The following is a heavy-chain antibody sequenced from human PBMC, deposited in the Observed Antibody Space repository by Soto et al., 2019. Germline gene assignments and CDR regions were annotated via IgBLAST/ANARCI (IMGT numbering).Heavy chain of an antibody. J-gene: IGHJ5*02. Sequence: QVQLQESGPGLVKPSQTLSLTCTVSGGSISSGGYYWSWIRQHPGKGLEWIGYIYYSGSTYYNPSLRGRVTISVDPSKNQFSLKLSSVTAAATAVYYCARDMIDYGDYFHWFDPWGQGTLVTVSS. V-gene: IGHV4-31*03. CDR2: IYYSGST. CDR1: GGSISSGGYY. CDR3: ARDMIDYGDYFHWFDP. D-gene: IGHD4-17*01.